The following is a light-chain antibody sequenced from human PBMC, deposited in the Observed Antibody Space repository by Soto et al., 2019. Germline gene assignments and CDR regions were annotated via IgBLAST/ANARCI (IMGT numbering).Light chain of an antibody. CDR1: QNVSTY. CDR3: QHRHN. V-gene: IGKV3-11*01. CDR2: DAS. J-gene: IGKJ3*01. Sequence: EIVLTQSPATLSLSPGERVTLSCRASQNVSTYLAWYQQKPGQAPRLLIYDASDRATGIPARFSGSGSGTDFTLTISSPEPEDFAVYYCQHRHNFGPGTKVDIK.